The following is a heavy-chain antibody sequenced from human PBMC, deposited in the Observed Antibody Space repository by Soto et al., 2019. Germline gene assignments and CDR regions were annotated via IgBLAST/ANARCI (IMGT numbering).Heavy chain of an antibody. J-gene: IGHJ5*02. Sequence: SETLSLTCTVSGGSISSYYWSWIRQPAGKGLEWIGRIYTSGSTNYNPSLKSRVTMSVDTSKNQFSLKLSSVTAADTAVYYCASDRYQLPHNWFDPWCEGTLVTVSS. D-gene: IGHD2-2*01. CDR3: ASDRYQLPHNWFDP. V-gene: IGHV4-4*07. CDR1: GGSISSYY. CDR2: IYTSGST.